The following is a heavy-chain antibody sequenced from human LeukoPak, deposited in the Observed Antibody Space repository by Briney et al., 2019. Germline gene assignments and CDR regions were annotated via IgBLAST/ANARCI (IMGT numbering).Heavy chain of an antibody. CDR3: ARGASVRAGGNSFSSNFDY. D-gene: IGHD4-23*01. J-gene: IGHJ4*02. CDR2: ISYDGSNK. Sequence: GRSLRLSCAASGFTFSSYAMHWVRQAPGKGLEWVAVISYDGSNKYYADSVKGRFTISRDNSKNTLYLQMNSLRAEDTAVYYCARGASVRAGGNSFSSNFDYWGQGTLVTVSS. CDR1: GFTFSSYA. V-gene: IGHV3-30*04.